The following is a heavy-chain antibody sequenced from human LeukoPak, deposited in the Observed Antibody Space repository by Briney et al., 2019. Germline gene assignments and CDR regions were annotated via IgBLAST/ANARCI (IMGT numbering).Heavy chain of an antibody. CDR1: GGSISSSSYY. V-gene: IGHV4-39*07. CDR3: ARAYSSSWYFNWFDP. J-gene: IGHJ5*02. CDR2: IYYSGST. Sequence: SETLSLTCTVSGGSISSSSYYWGWIRQPPGRGLEWIGSIYYSGSTYYNPSLKSRVIISVNTSKNQFSLKLSSVTAADTAVYYCARAYSSSWYFNWFDPWGQGTLVIVSS. D-gene: IGHD6-13*01.